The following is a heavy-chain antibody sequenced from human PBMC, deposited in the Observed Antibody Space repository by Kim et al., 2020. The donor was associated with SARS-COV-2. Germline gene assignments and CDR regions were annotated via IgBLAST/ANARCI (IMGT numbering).Heavy chain of an antibody. J-gene: IGHJ4*02. CDR2: ISYDGSNK. CDR3: AKVGPEIYDSSGYYVDY. Sequence: GGSLRLSCAASGFTFSSYGMHWVRQAPGKGLEWVAVISYDGSNKYYADSVKGRFTISRDNSKNTLYLQMNSLRAEDTAVYYCAKVGPEIYDSSGYYVDYWGQGTLVTVSS. CDR1: GFTFSSYG. V-gene: IGHV3-30*18. D-gene: IGHD3-22*01.